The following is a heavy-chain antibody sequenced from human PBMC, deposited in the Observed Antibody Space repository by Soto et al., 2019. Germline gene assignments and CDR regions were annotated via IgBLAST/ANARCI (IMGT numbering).Heavy chain of an antibody. CDR2: INPNSGGT. J-gene: IGHJ5*02. CDR1: GYTFPGYY. D-gene: IGHD4-17*01. CDR3: ARDSATVSSYPSWFDP. V-gene: IGHV1-2*04. Sequence: ASVKVSCKASGYTFPGYYMHWVRQAPGQGLEWMGWINPNSGGTNYAQKFQGWVTMTRDTSISTAYMELSRLRSDDTAVYYCARDSATVSSYPSWFDPWGQGTLVTVSS.